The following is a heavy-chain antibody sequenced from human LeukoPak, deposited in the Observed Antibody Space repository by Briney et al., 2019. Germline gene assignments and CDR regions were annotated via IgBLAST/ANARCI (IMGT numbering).Heavy chain of an antibody. V-gene: IGHV3-23*01. CDR1: GYTFSSYA. J-gene: IGHJ3*02. D-gene: IGHD2-15*01. CDR3: AKTSDPLYCSGGSCYDAFDI. Sequence: PGGSLRLSCAASGYTFSSYAMSWVRQAPGKGLEWVSAIGGSGGSTYYADSVKGRFTISRDNSKNTLYLQMNSLRAEDTAVYYCAKTSDPLYCSGGSCYDAFDIWGQGTMVTVSS. CDR2: IGGSGGST.